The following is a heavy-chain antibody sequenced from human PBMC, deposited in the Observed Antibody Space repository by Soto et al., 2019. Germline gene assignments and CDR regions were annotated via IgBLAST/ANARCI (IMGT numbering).Heavy chain of an antibody. CDR1: GFTFTSSA. CDR3: AAFLCGGDCYSQRAYFDY. J-gene: IGHJ4*02. D-gene: IGHD2-21*02. CDR2: IVVGSGNT. V-gene: IGHV1-58*02. Sequence: QMQLVQSGPEVKKPGTSVKVSCKASGFTFTSSAMQWVRQARGQRLEWIGWIVVGSGNTNYAQKXQERVTITRDXXTXTXXMELSSLRSEDTAVYYCAAFLCGGDCYSQRAYFDYWGQGTLVTVSS.